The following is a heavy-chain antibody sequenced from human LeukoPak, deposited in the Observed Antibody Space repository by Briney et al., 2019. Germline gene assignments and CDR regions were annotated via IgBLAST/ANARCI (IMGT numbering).Heavy chain of an antibody. CDR3: ARASVDTAMVIYYYYYYMDV. CDR1: GFTFSSYG. J-gene: IGHJ6*03. D-gene: IGHD5-18*01. V-gene: IGHV3-30*03. Sequence: GGSLRLSCAASGFTFSSYGMHWVRQAPGKGLEWVAVISYDGSNKYYADSVKGRFTISRDNSKNTLYLQMNSLRAEDTAVYYCARASVDTAMVIYYYYYYMDVWGKGTTVTVSS. CDR2: ISYDGSNK.